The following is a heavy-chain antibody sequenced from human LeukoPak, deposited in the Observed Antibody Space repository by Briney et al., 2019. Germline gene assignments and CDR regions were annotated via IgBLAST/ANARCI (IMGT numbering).Heavy chain of an antibody. CDR2: INSDGSST. V-gene: IGHV3-74*01. Sequence: GGSLRLSCAASGFTFSSYRMHWVRQAPGKGLVWVSRINSDGSSTSYADSVKGRFTISRDNAKNTLYLQMNSLRAEDTAVYYCTREKDYYDSSGYYRDAFDIWGQGTKVTASS. J-gene: IGHJ3*02. D-gene: IGHD3-22*01. CDR3: TREKDYYDSSGYYRDAFDI. CDR1: GFTFSSYR.